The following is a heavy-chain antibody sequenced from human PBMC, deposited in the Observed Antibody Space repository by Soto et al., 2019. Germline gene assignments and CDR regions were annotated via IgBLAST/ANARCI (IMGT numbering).Heavy chain of an antibody. CDR2: IYYSGGT. CDR3: ARGHDYYGMDV. CDR1: GGSISSNSNY. J-gene: IGHJ6*02. Sequence: SETLSLTCTVSGGSISSNSNYWGWIRQPPGKGLEWIGSIYYSGGTYYNPSLKSRVTISVDTSTSKIQFSLKLTSVTAADTAVYHCARGHDYYGMDVWGQGTTVTVSS. V-gene: IGHV4-39*01.